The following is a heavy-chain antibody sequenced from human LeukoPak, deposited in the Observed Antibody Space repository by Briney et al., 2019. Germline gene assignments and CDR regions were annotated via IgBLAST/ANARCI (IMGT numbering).Heavy chain of an antibody. CDR2: IIPIFGTA. CDR1: GGTFSSYA. V-gene: IGHV1-69*01. Sequence: ASVKVSCKASGGTFSSYAISWVRQAPGQRLEWMGGIIPIFGTANYAQKFQGRDTITADESTSTAYMELSSLRSEDTAVYYCARVEPGAQRFGAFDIWGQGTMVTVSS. CDR3: ARVEPGAQRFGAFDI. D-gene: IGHD3-10*01. J-gene: IGHJ3*02.